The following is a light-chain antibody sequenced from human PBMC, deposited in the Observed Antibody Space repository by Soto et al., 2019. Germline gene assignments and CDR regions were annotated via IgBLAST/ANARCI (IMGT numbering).Light chain of an antibody. Sequence: IQMTQSPSTLSASVGDRVTITCRASQSIRSWLAWYQQKPGKVPKLLIYDASSLASGVPSRFSGSGSGTEFTLTISSLQSEDFAVYFCQQYDDWLRLTFGGGTKVDI. J-gene: IGKJ4*01. V-gene: IGKV1-5*01. CDR1: QSIRSW. CDR2: DAS. CDR3: QQYDDWLRLT.